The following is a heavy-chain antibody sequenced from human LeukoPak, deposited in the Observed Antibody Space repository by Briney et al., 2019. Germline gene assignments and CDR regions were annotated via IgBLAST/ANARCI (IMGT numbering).Heavy chain of an antibody. CDR1: GGSFSGYY. Sequence: SETLSLTCAVYGGSFSGYYWSWIRQPPGKGLEWIGEINHSGSTNYNPSLESRVTISVDTSKNQFSLKLSSVTAADTAVYYCARGFSGGYFQHWGQGTLITVSS. J-gene: IGHJ1*01. CDR3: ARGFSGGYFQH. D-gene: IGHD4-23*01. V-gene: IGHV4-34*01. CDR2: INHSGST.